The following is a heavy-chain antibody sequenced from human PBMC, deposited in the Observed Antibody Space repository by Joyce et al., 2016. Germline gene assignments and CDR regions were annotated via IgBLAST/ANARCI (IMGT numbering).Heavy chain of an antibody. J-gene: IGHJ4*02. CDR3: HHYLWGY. CDR1: EGIFSSYA. CDR2: IIPIFGTS. Sequence: QVQLVQSGAEVKKPGSSVKVACKASEGIFSSYALTWVRQAPGKGLEWMGGIIPIFGTSIYAQKFQGRITVTADESTNTTFMELSSLRSEDTAVYYCHHYLWGYWGLGTLVTVSS. V-gene: IGHV1-69*01. D-gene: IGHD3-16*01.